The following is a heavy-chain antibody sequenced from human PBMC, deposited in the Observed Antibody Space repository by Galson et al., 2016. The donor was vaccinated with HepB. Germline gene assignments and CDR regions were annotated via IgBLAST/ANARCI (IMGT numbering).Heavy chain of an antibody. Sequence: SETLSPTCGVYGRSFTGYYCNWFRQPPGMGLEWIGEIHPSGSTSYTPSLGSRVTISLDTSKNQFSLKVDSVTAADTAVYFCSRGLDAYKAGNYWGQGTLVTVAA. J-gene: IGHJ4*02. CDR1: GRSFTGYY. D-gene: IGHD5-24*01. CDR2: IHPSGST. CDR3: SRGLDAYKAGNY. V-gene: IGHV4-34*01.